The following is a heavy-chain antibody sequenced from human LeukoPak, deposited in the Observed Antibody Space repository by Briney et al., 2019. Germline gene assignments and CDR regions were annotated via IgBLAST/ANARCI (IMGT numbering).Heavy chain of an antibody. D-gene: IGHD3-16*01. CDR1: GGTFSSYA. V-gene: IGHV1-69*05. CDR3: ARAAGGDKLFDY. Sequence: ASVKVSCKASGGTFSSYAISWVRQAPGQGLEWMGGIIPIFGTANYAQKFQGRVTITTDESTSTAYMELSSLRSEDTAVYYCARAAGGDKLFDYWGQGPLVTVSS. J-gene: IGHJ4*02. CDR2: IIPIFGTA.